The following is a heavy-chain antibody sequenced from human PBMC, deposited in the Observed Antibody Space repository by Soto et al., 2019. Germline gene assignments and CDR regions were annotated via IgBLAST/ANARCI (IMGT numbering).Heavy chain of an antibody. CDR3: ARRRGPERDCSVGSCYSRRDAFDI. Sequence: GGSLRLSCVASGFTFSDYSMNWVRQAPGKGLEWVSSISSSKNYIYYADPLEGRFSISRDNTQNSLYLQMNSLRVEDTAVYYCARRRGPERDCSVGSCYSRRDAFDIWGRGSMVTVSS. D-gene: IGHD2-15*01. V-gene: IGHV3-21*01. CDR1: GFTFSDYS. CDR2: ISSSKNYI. J-gene: IGHJ3*02.